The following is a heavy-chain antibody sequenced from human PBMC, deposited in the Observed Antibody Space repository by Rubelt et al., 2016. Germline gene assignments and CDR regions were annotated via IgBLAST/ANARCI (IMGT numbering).Heavy chain of an antibody. CDR3: ARSDIVATITDY. Sequence: EVQLVESGGGLLQPGGSLRLSCAASGFTFSSYETNWVRQAQGNGLEWVSYISSSGSTIYYADSVKGRFTISRDNAKNSLYLQMNSLRAEDTAVYYCARSDIVATITDYWGQGTLVTVSS. CDR1: GFTFSSYE. D-gene: IGHD5-12*01. J-gene: IGHJ4*02. CDR2: ISSSGSTI. V-gene: IGHV3-48*03.